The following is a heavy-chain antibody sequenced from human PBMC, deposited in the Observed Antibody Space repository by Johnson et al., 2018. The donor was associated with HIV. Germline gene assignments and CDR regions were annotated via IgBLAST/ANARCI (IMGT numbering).Heavy chain of an antibody. Sequence: MQLVESGGGLIQPGGSLRLSCAASGFTVSSNYMSWVRQAPGKGLEWVSVIYSGGSTYYADSVKGRFTISRDNSKNTLYLQMNSRRAEDTAVYYCARGMTTVTNHDAFDIWGQGTMVTVSS. CDR2: IYSGGST. CDR1: GFTVSSNY. J-gene: IGHJ3*02. V-gene: IGHV3-66*03. D-gene: IGHD4-17*01. CDR3: ARGMTTVTNHDAFDI.